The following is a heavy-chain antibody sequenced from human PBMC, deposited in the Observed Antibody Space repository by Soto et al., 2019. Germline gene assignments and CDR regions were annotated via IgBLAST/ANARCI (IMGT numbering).Heavy chain of an antibody. CDR2: IKKDASEK. Sequence: EVQLVESGGGLVQPGGSLRLSCAASGFTFSRYWMSWVRQAPGKGLEWVADIKKDASEKYYVDSVKGRFTISRDNAKNSLFLQVNSLTAVGTAVYYCARVADGDGDNSRYRHLDYWGQGTLVTVSS. D-gene: IGHD2-15*01. CDR1: GFTFSRYW. J-gene: IGHJ4*02. V-gene: IGHV3-7*04. CDR3: ARVADGDGDNSRYRHLDY.